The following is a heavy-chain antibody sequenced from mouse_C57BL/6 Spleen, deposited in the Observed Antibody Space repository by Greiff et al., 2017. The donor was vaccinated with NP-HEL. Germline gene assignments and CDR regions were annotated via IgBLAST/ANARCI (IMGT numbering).Heavy chain of an antibody. Sequence: EVQLQQSGPELVKPGASVKIPCKASGYTFTDYNMDWVKQSHGKSLEWIGDINPNNGGTIYNLKFKGKATLTVDKSSSTTYMERRSLTSEDTAVYYCARYPNYYGSSYWYFDVWGTGATVTVSS. CDR2: INPNNGGT. CDR3: ARYPNYYGSSYWYFDV. D-gene: IGHD1-1*01. V-gene: IGHV1-18*01. CDR1: GYTFTDYN. J-gene: IGHJ1*03.